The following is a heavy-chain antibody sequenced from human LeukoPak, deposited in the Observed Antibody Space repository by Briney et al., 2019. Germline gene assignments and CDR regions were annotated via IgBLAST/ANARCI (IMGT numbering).Heavy chain of an antibody. D-gene: IGHD3-10*01. Sequence: GASVKVSCKASGYTFISYDINWVRQATGQGLEWMGWMNPNSGNTGYAQKFQGRVTMTRNTSISTAYMELSSLRSEDTAVYYCARGSQRITMVRGVIRTLGYWGQGTLVTVSS. V-gene: IGHV1-8*01. CDR3: ARGSQRITMVRGVIRTLGY. CDR1: GYTFISYD. J-gene: IGHJ4*02. CDR2: MNPNSGNT.